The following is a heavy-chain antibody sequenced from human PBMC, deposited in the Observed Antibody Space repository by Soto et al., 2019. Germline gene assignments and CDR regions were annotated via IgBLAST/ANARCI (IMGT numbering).Heavy chain of an antibody. D-gene: IGHD3-22*01. CDR1: GFTFSSYS. J-gene: IGHJ3*02. CDR3: ARGSPYYYDSSGYYSGFDAFDI. Sequence: EVQLVESGGGLVKPGGSLRLSCAASGFTFSSYSMNWVRQAPGKGLEWVSSISSSSSYIYYADSVKGRFTISRDNAKNSLYLQMNSLRAEDTAVYYCARGSPYYYDSSGYYSGFDAFDIWGQGTMVTVSS. CDR2: ISSSSSYI. V-gene: IGHV3-21*01.